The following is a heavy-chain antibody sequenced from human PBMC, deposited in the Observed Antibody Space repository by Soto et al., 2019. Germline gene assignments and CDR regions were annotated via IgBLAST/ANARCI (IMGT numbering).Heavy chain of an antibody. D-gene: IGHD3-3*02. Sequence: SETLSLTCTVSGGSISSSNYHWGWIRQPPGKGLEWIGSMYYSGSTYYNPSLKSRVTISVDTSKNHFSLKLTSVTAADTAVYHCARHVSNSPPGSWGQGTLVTVSS. CDR3: ARHVSNSPPGS. CDR1: GGSISSSNYH. CDR2: MYYSGST. J-gene: IGHJ4*02. V-gene: IGHV4-39*01.